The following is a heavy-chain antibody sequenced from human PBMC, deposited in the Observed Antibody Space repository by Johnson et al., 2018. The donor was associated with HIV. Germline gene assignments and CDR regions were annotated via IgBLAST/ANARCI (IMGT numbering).Heavy chain of an antibody. J-gene: IGHJ3*02. V-gene: IGHV3-30*03. CDR1: GFTFSSYG. CDR3: ATHIVVVIAIRNAFDI. CDR2: ISYDGSNK. D-gene: IGHD2-21*01. Sequence: VQLVESGGGLVQPGGSLRLSCAASGFTFSSYGMHWVRQAPGKGLEWVAVISYDGSNKYYADSVKGRFTISRDNSKNTLYLQMNSLRAEDTAVYYCATHIVVVIAIRNAFDIWGQGTMVTVSS.